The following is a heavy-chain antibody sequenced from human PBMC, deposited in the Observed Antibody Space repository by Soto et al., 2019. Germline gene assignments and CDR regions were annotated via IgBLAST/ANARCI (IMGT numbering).Heavy chain of an antibody. CDR1: GYTFTGYY. Sequence: ASVKVSCKASGYTFTGYYMHWVRQAPGQGLEWMGWINPNSGGTNYAQKFQGRVTMTRDTSISTAYMELSSLRSEHTAVYYCARGGTDSTFYYGMDVWGQGTTVTVSS. D-gene: IGHD1-1*01. CDR2: INPNSGGT. V-gene: IGHV1-2*02. J-gene: IGHJ6*02. CDR3: ARGGTDSTFYYGMDV.